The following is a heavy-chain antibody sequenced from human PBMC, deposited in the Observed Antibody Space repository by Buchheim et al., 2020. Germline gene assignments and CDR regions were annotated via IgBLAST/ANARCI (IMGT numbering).Heavy chain of an antibody. CDR3: AKSFVRGMDP. Sequence: EVQLLESGGGLVQPGGSLRLSCTASGFTFSNYVMTWVRQAPGKGLEWLSAISGSGGSTYYADSVKGRFAISRDNSKNTLYLHLNSLRAEDTAVYYCAKSFVRGMDPWGQGTL. CDR2: ISGSGGST. J-gene: IGHJ5*02. V-gene: IGHV3-23*01. D-gene: IGHD3-10*02. CDR1: GFTFSNYV.